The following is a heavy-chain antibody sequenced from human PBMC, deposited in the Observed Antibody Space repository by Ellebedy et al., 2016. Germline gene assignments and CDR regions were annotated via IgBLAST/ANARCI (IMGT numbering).Heavy chain of an antibody. CDR3: AREYCSGGNCYFSLDV. J-gene: IGHJ6*02. V-gene: IGHV3-53*01. CDR2: TYSDGRT. D-gene: IGHD2-15*01. Sequence: GGSLRLSXAASEFTVSGTYMSWVRQAPGKGLDWVSVTYSDGRTYYADSVQGRFTVSRDNSKNTLYLQMNSLRADDTAVYYCAREYCSGGNCYFSLDVWGQGTTVTVSS. CDR1: EFTVSGTY.